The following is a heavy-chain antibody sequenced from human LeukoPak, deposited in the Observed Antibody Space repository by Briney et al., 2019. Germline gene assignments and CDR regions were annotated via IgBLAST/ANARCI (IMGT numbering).Heavy chain of an antibody. J-gene: IGHJ3*02. CDR3: ASPPQAYYYGSGSSSDAFGI. V-gene: IGHV4-34*01. CDR2: INHSGST. CDR1: GGSFSGYY. D-gene: IGHD3-10*01. Sequence: SETLSLTCAVYGGSFSGYYWSWIRQPPGKGLEWIGEINHSGSTNYNPSLKSRVTISVDTSKNQFSLKLSSVTAADTAVYYCASPPQAYYYGSGSSSDAFGIWGQGTMVTVSS.